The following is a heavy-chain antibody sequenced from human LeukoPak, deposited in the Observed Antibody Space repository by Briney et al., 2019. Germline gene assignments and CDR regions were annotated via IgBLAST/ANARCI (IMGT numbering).Heavy chain of an antibody. Sequence: PGGSLRLSCAASGFTFSSYGMNWVRQAPGKGLEWVSYISSSSSTIYYADSVKGRFTISRDNAKNSLYLQMNSLRAEDTAVYYCARALVATIDDYWGQGTLVTVSS. CDR1: GFTFSSYG. J-gene: IGHJ4*02. D-gene: IGHD5-12*01. V-gene: IGHV3-48*01. CDR2: ISSSSSTI. CDR3: ARALVATIDDY.